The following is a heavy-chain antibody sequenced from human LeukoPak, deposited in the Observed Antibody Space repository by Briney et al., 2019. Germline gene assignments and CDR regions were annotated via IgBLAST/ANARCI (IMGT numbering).Heavy chain of an antibody. CDR1: GFTFSDAW. J-gene: IGHJ4*02. CDR2: IKSRNRGETV. Sequence: GGSLRLSCAASGFTFSDAWMNWVRLAPGKGLEWVGRIKSRNRGETVDYAAPVKGRFTISRDDSKTTVYLQMNSLKTEDAAIYYCTTDGSTTLSNTFDYWGQGTLVTVSS. CDR3: TTDGSTTLSNTFDY. D-gene: IGHD1-26*01. V-gene: IGHV3-15*01.